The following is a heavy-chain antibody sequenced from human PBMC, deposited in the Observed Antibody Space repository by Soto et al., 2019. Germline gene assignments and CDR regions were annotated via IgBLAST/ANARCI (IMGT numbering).Heavy chain of an antibody. Sequence: QVQLQESGPGLVKPSETLSLTCTVSGGSISSYYWSWIRQPPGKGLEWIGYIYYSGSTNYNPSLXSXXXIXXDTSKNQFSLKLSSVTAADTAVYYCARQSVGPYGSGSYFDYWGQGTLVTVSS. D-gene: IGHD3-10*01. J-gene: IGHJ4*02. CDR3: ARQSVGPYGSGSYFDY. CDR2: IYYSGST. CDR1: GGSISSYY. V-gene: IGHV4-59*08.